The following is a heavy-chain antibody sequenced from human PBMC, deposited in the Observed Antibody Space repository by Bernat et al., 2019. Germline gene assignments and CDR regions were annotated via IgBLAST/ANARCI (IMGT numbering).Heavy chain of an antibody. CDR2: ISGSGGST. V-gene: IGHV3-23*01. CDR1: GFTFSSYA. J-gene: IGHJ4*02. CDR3: AKRYSSGWYYFDY. D-gene: IGHD6-19*01. Sequence: EVQLLESGGGLVQPGGSLRLSCAASGFTFSSYAMSWVRQAPGKGLEWVSAISGSGGSTYYADSVKGRFTISRDNSKNTLYLQMNSLRAEDPAVYYCAKRYSSGWYYFDYWGQGTLVTVSS.